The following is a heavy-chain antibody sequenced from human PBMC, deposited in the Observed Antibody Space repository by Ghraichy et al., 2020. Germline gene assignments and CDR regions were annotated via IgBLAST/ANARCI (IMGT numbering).Heavy chain of an antibody. CDR1: GYTFTSYG. D-gene: IGHD2-2*01. CDR3: AHTQLLLGARGPSAGWFDP. Sequence: ASVKVSCKASGYTFTSYGISWVRQAPGQGLEWMGWISAYNGNTNYAQKLQGRVTMTTDTSTSTAYMELRSLRSDDTAVYYCAHTQLLLGARGPSAGWFDPWGQGTLVTVSS. CDR2: ISAYNGNT. J-gene: IGHJ5*02. V-gene: IGHV1-18*04.